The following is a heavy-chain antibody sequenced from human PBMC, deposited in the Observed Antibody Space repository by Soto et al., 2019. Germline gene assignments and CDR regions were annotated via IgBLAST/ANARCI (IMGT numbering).Heavy chain of an antibody. CDR3: AISTWAGDYYYRLSV. J-gene: IGHJ6*04. CDR1: GYSFTSYW. Sequence: GESLKISCKGSGYSFTSYWIGWVRQMPGKGLEWMGIIYPGDSDTRYSPSFQGQVTISADKSISTAYLQWSSLKASDTAMYYCAISTWAGDYYYRLSVRGKGSTVLVS. V-gene: IGHV5-51*01. D-gene: IGHD4-17*01. CDR2: IYPGDSDT.